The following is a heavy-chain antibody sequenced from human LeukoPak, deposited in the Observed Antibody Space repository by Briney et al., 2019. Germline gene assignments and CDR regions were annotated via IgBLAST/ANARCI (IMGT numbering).Heavy chain of an antibody. D-gene: IGHD2-2*01. J-gene: IGHJ4*02. Sequence: GGSLRLSCAASGFTFSSYDMHWVRQATGKGLEWVSAIGTAGDTYYPGSVKGRFTISRENAKNSLYLQMNSLRAGDTAVYYCVRALPCSSTSCLDYWGQGTLVTVSS. CDR1: GFTFSSYD. CDR3: VRALPCSSTSCLDY. CDR2: IGTAGDT. V-gene: IGHV3-13*01.